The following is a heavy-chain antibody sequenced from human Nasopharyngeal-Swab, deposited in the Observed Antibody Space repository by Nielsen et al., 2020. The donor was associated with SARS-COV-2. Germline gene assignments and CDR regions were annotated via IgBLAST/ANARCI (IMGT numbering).Heavy chain of an antibody. D-gene: IGHD3-10*01. Sequence: SETLSLTCTVSGGSISSYYWSWIRQPPGQGLEWTAYIYYSGSTNYNPSLKSRVTISVDTSKNQFSLKLSSVTAADTAVYYCARAFGELLFGGMDVWGQGTTVTVSS. V-gene: IGHV4-59*01. CDR1: GGSISSYY. J-gene: IGHJ6*02. CDR3: ARAFGELLFGGMDV. CDR2: IYYSGST.